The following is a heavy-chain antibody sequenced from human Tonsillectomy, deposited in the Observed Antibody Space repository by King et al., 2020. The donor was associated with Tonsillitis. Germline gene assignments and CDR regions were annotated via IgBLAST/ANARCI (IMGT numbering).Heavy chain of an antibody. CDR2: ISSSSSYI. V-gene: IGHV3-21*01. Sequence: VQLVESGGGLVKPGGSLRLSCAASGFTFSSYSMNWVRQASGKGLEWVSSISSSSSYIFYADSVKGRFTISRDNAKNSLYLQMNSLRAEDTAVYYCARTRGYSGYDYDYWGQGTLVTVSS. D-gene: IGHD5-12*01. J-gene: IGHJ4*02. CDR1: GFTFSSYS. CDR3: ARTRGYSGYDYDY.